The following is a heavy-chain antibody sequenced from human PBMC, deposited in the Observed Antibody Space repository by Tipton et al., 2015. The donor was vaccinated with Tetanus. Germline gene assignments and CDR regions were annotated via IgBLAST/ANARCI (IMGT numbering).Heavy chain of an antibody. CDR2: INPIGGST. D-gene: IGHD1-20*01. Sequence: QVQLVQSGAEVKKPGATVKVSCKASGYTLTSYHMHWVRQAPGQGLEWMGIINPIGGSTSYAQKFQGRITMTGDTSTSTVYMDLNSRRSEDTAVYSCARAGGGGRRINGPAGIDYWGQGTLVTVSS. J-gene: IGHJ4*02. CDR1: GYTLTSYH. V-gene: IGHV1-46*01. CDR3: ARAGGGGRRINGPAGIDY.